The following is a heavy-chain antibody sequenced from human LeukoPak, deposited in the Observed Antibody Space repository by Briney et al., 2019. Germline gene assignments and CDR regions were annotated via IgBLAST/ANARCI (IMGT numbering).Heavy chain of an antibody. CDR3: AIHDSYDFWSGFVLDY. V-gene: IGHV1-46*01. CDR2: INPSGGST. J-gene: IGHJ4*02. CDR1: GYTFTSYY. D-gene: IGHD3-3*01. Sequence: ASVKVSCKASGYTFTSYYMHWVRQAPGQGLERMGIINPSGGSTSYAQKFQGRVTMTRDTSTSTVYMELSSLRSEDTAVYYCAIHDSYDFWSGFVLDYWGQGTLVTVSS.